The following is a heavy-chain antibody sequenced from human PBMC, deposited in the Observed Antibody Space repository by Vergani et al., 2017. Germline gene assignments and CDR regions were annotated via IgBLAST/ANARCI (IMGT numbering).Heavy chain of an antibody. CDR1: GFSFPGYA. D-gene: IGHD5-12*01. CDR2: VSGSSATP. CDR3: TKGSRGYTGYFFDY. J-gene: IGHJ4*02. V-gene: IGHV3-23*01. Sequence: EVQLLESGGGLVQPGGSLRLSCEASGFSFPGYAMSWVRQAPGQGLEWVSSVSGSSATPYYADSVKGRFIISRDNSKNTLHLKMNSLRADDTAVYYCTKGSRGYTGYFFDYWGQGTLATVSS.